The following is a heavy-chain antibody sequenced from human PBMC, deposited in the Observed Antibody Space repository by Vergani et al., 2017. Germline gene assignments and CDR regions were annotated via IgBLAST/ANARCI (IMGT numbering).Heavy chain of an antibody. Sequence: QVQLAESGGGVVQPGRSLRLSCAGSGFTLSSHAMHWVRQAPGKGLEWVAFIWYDGSKEYYADSVKGRFTISRDNSKNTLYLQMNNLRAADTAVYYCARSGYCAHGVCYMTYYDYMDVWGKGTAVTVSS. J-gene: IGHJ6*03. CDR1: GFTLSSHA. D-gene: IGHD2-8*01. CDR3: ARSGYCAHGVCYMTYYDYMDV. CDR2: IWYDGSKE. V-gene: IGHV3-33*01.